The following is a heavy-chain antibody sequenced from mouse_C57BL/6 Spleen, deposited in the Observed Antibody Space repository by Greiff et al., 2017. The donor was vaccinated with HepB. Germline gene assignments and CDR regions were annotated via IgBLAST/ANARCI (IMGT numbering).Heavy chain of an antibody. V-gene: IGHV1-9*01. Sequence: VQLEESGAELMKPGASVKLSCTATGYTFTGYWIEWVKQRPGHGLEWIGEIVPGSGGTNYDEKFKGKATITADTSSNTAYMQLSSLTAAASAVYYCAQLRGMDYWGQGTSVTVSS. CDR1: GYTFTGYW. J-gene: IGHJ4*01. D-gene: IGHD1-3*01. CDR3: AQLRGMDY. CDR2: IVPGSGGT.